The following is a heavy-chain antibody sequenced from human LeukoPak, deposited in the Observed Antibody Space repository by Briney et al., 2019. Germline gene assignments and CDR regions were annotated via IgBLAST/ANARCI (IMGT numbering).Heavy chain of an antibody. Sequence: SETLSLTCTVSGGSISSYYWSWIRQPPGKGLEWIGYIYYSGSTNYNPSLKSRATISVDTSKNQFSLKLSSVTAADTAVYYCARHRYSSGWPRSHWFDPWGQGTLVTVSS. D-gene: IGHD6-19*01. CDR1: GGSISSYY. V-gene: IGHV4-59*08. CDR2: IYYSGST. J-gene: IGHJ5*02. CDR3: ARHRYSSGWPRSHWFDP.